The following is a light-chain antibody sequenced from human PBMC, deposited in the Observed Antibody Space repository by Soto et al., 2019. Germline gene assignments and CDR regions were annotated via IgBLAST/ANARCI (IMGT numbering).Light chain of an antibody. V-gene: IGLV2-14*01. J-gene: IGLJ1*01. CDR2: DVS. Sequence: QYVLTQPASVSGSPGQSITISCTGTSSDVGGYNYVSWYQQHPGKAPKLMIYDVSNRPSGVSNRFSGSKSGNTASLTISGLQAEDEADYYCSSYTSSSXYVFGTGTKVTVL. CDR1: SSDVGGYNY. CDR3: SSYTSSSXYV.